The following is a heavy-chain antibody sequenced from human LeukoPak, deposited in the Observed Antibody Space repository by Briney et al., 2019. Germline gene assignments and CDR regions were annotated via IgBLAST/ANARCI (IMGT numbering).Heavy chain of an antibody. V-gene: IGHV3-21*01. D-gene: IGHD1-7*01. CDR1: GFTFSTYS. J-gene: IGHJ6*02. CDR2: ISSSSSYI. Sequence: PGGSLRLSCAASGFTFSTYSMNWVRQAPGKGLEWVSSISSSSSYIYYADSVKGRFTISRDNAKNSLFLQMNSLRAEDTAVYYCARGGTSYYYGMDVWGQGTTVTVSS. CDR3: ARGGTSYYYGMDV.